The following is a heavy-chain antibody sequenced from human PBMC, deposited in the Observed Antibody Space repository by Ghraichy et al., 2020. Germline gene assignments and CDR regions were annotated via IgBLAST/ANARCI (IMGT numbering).Heavy chain of an antibody. J-gene: IGHJ2*01. Sequence: GGSRRLSCAASGFTFSTYWMHWVRQVPGKGLMWVSRINGAGSSTSYADSVKGRFTISRDSDRNTVHLLMNSLRAEDTAVYYCARGGRWSYNGYFDLWGRGTQVTVSS. CDR3: ARGGRWSYNGYFDL. CDR1: GFTFSTYW. CDR2: INGAGSST. V-gene: IGHV3-74*01. D-gene: IGHD4-23*01.